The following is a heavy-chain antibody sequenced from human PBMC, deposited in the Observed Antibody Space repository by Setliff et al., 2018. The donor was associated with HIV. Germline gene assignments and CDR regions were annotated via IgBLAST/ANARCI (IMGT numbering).Heavy chain of an antibody. J-gene: IGHJ6*03. CDR3: LLSDSSWYPNYYYYMDV. CDR2: IYYSGST. D-gene: IGHD6-13*01. Sequence: ETLSLTCAVYGGSFCDYYWSWIRQPPGKGLEWIGYIYYSGSTNYNPSLKSRVTISVDTSKNQFSLKLSSVTAADTAVYYCLLSDSSWYPNYYYYMDVWGKGTTVTVSS. V-gene: IGHV4-59*08. CDR1: GGSFCDYY.